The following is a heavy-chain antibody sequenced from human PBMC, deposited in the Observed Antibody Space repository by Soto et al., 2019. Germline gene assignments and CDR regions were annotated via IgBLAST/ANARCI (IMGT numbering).Heavy chain of an antibody. CDR1: GFTFSSYG. D-gene: IGHD1-1*01. CDR2: IWYDGSNK. J-gene: IGHJ4*02. V-gene: IGHV3-33*01. Sequence: QVQLVESGGGVVQPGRSLRLSCAASGFTFSSYGMHWVRQAPGKGLEWVAVIWYDGSNKYYADSVKGRFTISRDNSKNNLYLQMNSLRAEDTAVYYCARGYGTTDYWGQGTLVTVSS. CDR3: ARGYGTTDY.